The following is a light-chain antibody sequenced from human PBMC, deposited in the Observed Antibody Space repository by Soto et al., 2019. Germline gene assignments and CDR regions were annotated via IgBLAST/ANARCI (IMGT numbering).Light chain of an antibody. CDR3: AAWDDSLSGPVG. J-gene: IGLJ2*01. V-gene: IGLV1-47*01. CDR1: SSNIGSNY. Sequence: QAVVTQPPSASGTPGQRVTISCSGSSSNIGSNYVYWYQQLPGTAPKLLIYRNNQRPSGVPDRFSGSKSGTSASLAISGLRSEDEADYYCAAWDDSLSGPVGFGGGTKLTVL. CDR2: RNN.